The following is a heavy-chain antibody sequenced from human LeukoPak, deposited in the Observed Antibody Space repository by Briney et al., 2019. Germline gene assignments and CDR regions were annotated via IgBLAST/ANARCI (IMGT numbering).Heavy chain of an antibody. D-gene: IGHD3-22*01. CDR2: ISSSSSYI. CDR1: GFTFSSYG. J-gene: IGHJ4*02. Sequence: GGTLRLSCAASGFTFSSYGLNWVRQAPGKGLEWVSSISSSSSYIYYADSVKGRFTISRDNAKNSLYLQMNSLRAEDTAVYYCARARKTYDSSGYYLDYWGQGTLVTVSS. CDR3: ARARKTYDSSGYYLDY. V-gene: IGHV3-21*01.